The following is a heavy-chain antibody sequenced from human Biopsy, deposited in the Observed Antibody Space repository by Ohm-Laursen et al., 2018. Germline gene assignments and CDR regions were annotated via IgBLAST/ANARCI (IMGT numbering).Heavy chain of an antibody. J-gene: IGHJ4*02. V-gene: IGHV4-61*01. CDR3: ARGMRTTGWPYFDY. D-gene: IGHD2/OR15-2a*01. CDR2: IYSGGNT. Sequence: SGTLSLTCTLSGYSIIPSGPENWSWIPQPPGQGLHYIGFIYSGGNTNYNPSLRSRVTMSVDTSKNQFSLRLNSVTAADTAVYYCARGMRTTGWPYFDYWGQGILVTVSS. CDR1: GYSIIPSGPEN.